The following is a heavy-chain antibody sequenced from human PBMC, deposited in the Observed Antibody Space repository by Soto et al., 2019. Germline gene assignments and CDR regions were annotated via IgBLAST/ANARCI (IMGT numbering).Heavy chain of an antibody. V-gene: IGHV3-23*01. CDR2: ISGSGGYT. J-gene: IGHJ4*02. CDR1: GLTFSSYA. D-gene: IGHD3-10*01. Sequence: EVQLLESGGDLVQPGGSLRLSCVASGLTFSSYAMSWVRQAPGKGLEWVSVISGSGGYTDYADSVKGRFTISRDNSKNTLYLQMNSLRAEDTGLYYFAKRFRGVLLNPEVDWGQGTLVTVSS. CDR3: AKRFRGVLLNPEVD.